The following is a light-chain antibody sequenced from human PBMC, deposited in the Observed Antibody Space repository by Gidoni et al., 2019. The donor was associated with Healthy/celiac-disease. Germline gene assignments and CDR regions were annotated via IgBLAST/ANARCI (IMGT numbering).Light chain of an antibody. Sequence: LQMTQSPSTLSASVGDRVTINCRASQSISSWLAWYQQKPGKAPKLLIYKASSLESGVPSRFSGSGSGTEFTLTISSRQPDDFATYYCQQYNSYPYTFGQGTKLEIK. J-gene: IGKJ2*01. CDR3: QQYNSYPYT. CDR2: KAS. V-gene: IGKV1-5*03. CDR1: QSISSW.